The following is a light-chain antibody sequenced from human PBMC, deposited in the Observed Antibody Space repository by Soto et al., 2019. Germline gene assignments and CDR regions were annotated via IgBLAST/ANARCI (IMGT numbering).Light chain of an antibody. Sequence: SSELTQPPSVSVSPGQTASITCSGAKLGDKYACWYQQKPGQSPVLVIYQDSKRPSGTTERFSGSNSGNTATLTIGGTQAMDEADYYCQAWDSSTGVFGTGTKLTVL. CDR1: KLGDKY. CDR2: QDS. CDR3: QAWDSSTGV. V-gene: IGLV3-1*01. J-gene: IGLJ1*01.